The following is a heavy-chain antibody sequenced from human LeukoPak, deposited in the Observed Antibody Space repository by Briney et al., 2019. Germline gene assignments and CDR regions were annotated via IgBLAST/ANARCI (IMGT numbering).Heavy chain of an antibody. D-gene: IGHD4-17*01. Sequence: GESLKISCQGSGYRFTSYWIGWVRQMPGKGLEWMGIIYPGDSDTKYSPSFQGQVTISADKSISTTYLQWSSLKASDTAMYYCARRFTMTTIDYWGQGTLVTVSS. V-gene: IGHV5-51*01. CDR3: ARRFTMTTIDY. CDR2: IYPGDSDT. CDR1: GYRFTSYW. J-gene: IGHJ4*02.